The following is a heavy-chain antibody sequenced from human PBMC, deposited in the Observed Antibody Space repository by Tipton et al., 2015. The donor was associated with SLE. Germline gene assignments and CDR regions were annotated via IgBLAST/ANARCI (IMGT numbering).Heavy chain of an antibody. J-gene: IGHJ3*02. D-gene: IGHD6-13*01. V-gene: IGHV3-48*03. CDR2: ISSSGSTI. CDR3: ARVRRAYSSSWYDAFDI. Sequence: QLVQSGGGLVQPGGSLRLSCAASGFTFSSYEMKWVRQAPGKGLEWVSYISSSGSTIYYADSVKGRFAISRDNAKNSLYLHMNSLRAEDTAVYYCARVRRAYSSSWYDAFDIWGQGTMVTVSS. CDR1: GFTFSSYE.